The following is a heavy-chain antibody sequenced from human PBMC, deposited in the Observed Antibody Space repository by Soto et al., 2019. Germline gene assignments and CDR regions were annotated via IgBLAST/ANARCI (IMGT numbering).Heavy chain of an antibody. CDR2: IYYSGST. CDR1: GGSISSGDYY. D-gene: IGHD3-22*01. Sequence: ASETLSLTCTVSGGSISSGDYYWSWIRQPPGKGLEWIGYIYYSGSTYYNPSLKSRVTISVDTSKNQFSLKLSSVTAADTAVYYCVRIYYDSSGYPLENWFDPWGQGTLVTVSS. J-gene: IGHJ5*02. V-gene: IGHV4-30-4*01. CDR3: VRIYYDSSGYPLENWFDP.